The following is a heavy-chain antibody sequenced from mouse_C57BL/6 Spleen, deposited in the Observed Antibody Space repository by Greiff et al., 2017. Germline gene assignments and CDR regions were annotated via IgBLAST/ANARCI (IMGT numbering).Heavy chain of an antibody. CDR2: INPYNGGT. D-gene: IGHD1-1*01. CDR3: AIYYGSSYRYWYFDG. V-gene: IGHV1-19*01. J-gene: IGHJ1*03. Sequence: VQLKHSGPVLVKPGASVKMSCKASGYTFTDYYMNWVKQSHGKSLEWIGVINPYNGGTSYNQKFKGKATLTVDKSSSTAYMVLNSLTSEDSAVYYCAIYYGSSYRYWYFDGWGTGTTDTVSS. CDR1: GYTFTDYY.